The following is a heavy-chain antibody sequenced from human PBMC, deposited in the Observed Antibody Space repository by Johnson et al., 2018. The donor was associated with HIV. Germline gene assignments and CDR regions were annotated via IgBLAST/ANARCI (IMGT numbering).Heavy chain of an antibody. V-gene: IGHV3-7*01. Sequence: VQLVESGGGLVQPGGSLRVSCAASGFTFSSYWMNWVRQAPGKGLEWVAKIKQDGSEKYYVDSVKGRFTISRDNAKNSLYLQMSSLRGEDMAVYYCARERWSSYFGAFDIWGQGTMVTLSS. CDR2: IKQDGSEK. J-gene: IGHJ3*02. D-gene: IGHD3-3*01. CDR1: GFTFSSYW. CDR3: ARERWSSYFGAFDI.